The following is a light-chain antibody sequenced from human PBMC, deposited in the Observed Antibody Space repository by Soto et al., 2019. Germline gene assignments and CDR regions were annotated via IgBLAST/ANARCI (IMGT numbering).Light chain of an antibody. J-gene: IGKJ1*01. CDR1: QSVSSR. V-gene: IGKV3-20*01. CDR2: GAS. CDR3: QQYNNWLRT. Sequence: EIVLTQSPGTLSLSPGERATLSCRASQSVSSRLAWYQQKSGQAPRLLISGASSRATGIPDRFSGSGSGTDFTLTISRLEREDFAPYYCQQYNNWLRTFGQGTKVDIK.